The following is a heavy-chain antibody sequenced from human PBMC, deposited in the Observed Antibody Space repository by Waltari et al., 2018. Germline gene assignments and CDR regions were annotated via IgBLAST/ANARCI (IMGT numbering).Heavy chain of an antibody. CDR1: GYTFTGYY. D-gene: IGHD7-27*01. CDR2: INPNSGGT. V-gene: IGHV1-2*02. CDR3: AREGAWGGFDY. Sequence: QVQLVQSGAEVKKPGASVKVSCKASGYTFTGYYMHWVRQAPGQGLEWMGWINPNSGGTNDAQKFQGRVTMTRDTSISTAYMELSRLGSDDTAVYYCAREGAWGGFDYWGQGTLVTVSS. J-gene: IGHJ4*02.